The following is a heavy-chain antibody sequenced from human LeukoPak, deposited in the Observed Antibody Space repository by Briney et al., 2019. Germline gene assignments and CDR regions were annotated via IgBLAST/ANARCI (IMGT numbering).Heavy chain of an antibody. J-gene: IGHJ5*02. V-gene: IGHV3-73*01. CDR3: TRPSFDP. CDR1: GFTFSGSA. Sequence: GGSLRLSCAASGFTFSGSAMHWVRQASGKGLEWVGRIRSKANSYATAYAASVKGSFTICRDDSKNPTYLQMHSLETEDTAMYFCTRPSFDPWGQGTLVTVSS. CDR2: IRSKANSYAT.